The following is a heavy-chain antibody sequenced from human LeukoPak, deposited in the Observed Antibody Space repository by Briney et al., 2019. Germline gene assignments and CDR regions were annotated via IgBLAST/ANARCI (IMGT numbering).Heavy chain of an antibody. D-gene: IGHD1-26*01. CDR3: ARSVDSGSYPFDY. CDR1: GFTFSNYA. J-gene: IGHJ4*02. CDR2: IVASYEGT. V-gene: IGHV3-23*01. Sequence: GGSLRLSCAASGFTFSNYAMMWVRQPPGEGLEWVSSIVASYEGTFYANSVKGRFTISRDNAKNSLYLQMNSLRAEDTAVYYCARSVDSGSYPFDYWGQGTLVTVSS.